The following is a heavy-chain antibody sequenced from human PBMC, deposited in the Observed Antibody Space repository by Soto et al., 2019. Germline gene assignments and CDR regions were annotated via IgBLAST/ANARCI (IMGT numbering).Heavy chain of an antibody. CDR1: GFTFSSYG. V-gene: IGHV3-30*18. CDR2: ISYDGSNK. CDR3: AKDYYDSSGYNYYGMDV. Sequence: GGSLRLSCAASGFTFSSYGMHWVRQSPGKGLEWVAVISYDGSNKYYAGSVKGRFTISRDNSKNTLYLQMNSLRAEDTAVYYCAKDYYDSSGYNYYGMDVWGQGTTVTVSS. J-gene: IGHJ6*02. D-gene: IGHD3-22*01.